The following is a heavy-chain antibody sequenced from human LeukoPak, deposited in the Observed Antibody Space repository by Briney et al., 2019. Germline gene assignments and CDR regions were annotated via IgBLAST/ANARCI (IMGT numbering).Heavy chain of an antibody. Sequence: ASVKVSCKASGYTFTTYDINWVRQASGQGREWMGWMDPNRGNTGYAQKFQGRVTMTRNTSISTAYMELSSLRSADTAVDYCAREFRMVPPTQGDDHWGQGTLVTVSS. V-gene: IGHV1-8*01. D-gene: IGHD4/OR15-4a*01. CDR2: MDPNRGNT. CDR3: AREFRMVPPTQGDDH. CDR1: GYTFTTYD. J-gene: IGHJ4*02.